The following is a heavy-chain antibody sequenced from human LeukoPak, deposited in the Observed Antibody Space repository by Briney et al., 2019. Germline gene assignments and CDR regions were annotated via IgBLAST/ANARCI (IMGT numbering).Heavy chain of an antibody. J-gene: IGHJ4*02. CDR1: GGSISSGGYY. D-gene: IGHD3-22*01. Sequence: TSETLSLTCTVSGGSISSGGYYWSWIRQHPGKGLEWIGYIYYSGSTYYNPSLKSRVTISVDTSKDQFSLKLSSVTAADTAVYYCAGDYYDSSGYYSAAGYWGQGTLVTVSS. V-gene: IGHV4-31*03. CDR2: IYYSGST. CDR3: AGDYYDSSGYYSAAGY.